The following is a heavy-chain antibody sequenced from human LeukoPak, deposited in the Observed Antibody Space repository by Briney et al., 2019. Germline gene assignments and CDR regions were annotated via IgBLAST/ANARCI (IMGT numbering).Heavy chain of an antibody. D-gene: IGHD3-3*01. J-gene: IGHJ6*03. Sequence: ASVKVSCKASGYTFTSYYMHWVRQAPGQGLEWMGIINPSGGSTSYAQKFQGRVTMTRDTSTSTVYMELSSLRSEDTAVYYCARDLGGMEWLSYYYYMDVWGKGTTVTVSS. CDR2: INPSGGST. CDR3: ARDLGGMEWLSYYYYMDV. CDR1: GYTFTSYY. V-gene: IGHV1-46*01.